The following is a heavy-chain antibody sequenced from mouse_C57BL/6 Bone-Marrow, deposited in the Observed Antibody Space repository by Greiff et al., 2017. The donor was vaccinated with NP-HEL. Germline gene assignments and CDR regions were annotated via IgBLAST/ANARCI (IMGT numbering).Heavy chain of an antibody. V-gene: IGHV1-26*01. CDR2: INPNNGGT. J-gene: IGHJ4*01. CDR3: AREGGYGMDC. CDR1: GYTFTDYY. Sequence: VQLQQSGPELVKPGASVKISCKASGYTFTDYYMNWVKQSHGKSLEWIGDINPNNGGTSYNQKFKGKATLTVDKSSSTAYMELRSLTSEDSAVYYCAREGGYGMDCWGQGTSVTVSS.